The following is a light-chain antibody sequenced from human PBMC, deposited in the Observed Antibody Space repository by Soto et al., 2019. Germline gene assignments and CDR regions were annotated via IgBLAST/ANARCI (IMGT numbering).Light chain of an antibody. J-gene: IGLJ2*01. V-gene: IGLV1-44*01. Sequence: QSVLTQPPSASGTPGQRVTISCSGSSSNIGSNTVSWYQYLPGTAPKLLIYYHNQRPSGVPDRFSGSKSGTSASLAISGLQSEDEANYYCATWDDSLNVVLFGGGTKLTVL. CDR1: SSNIGSNT. CDR3: ATWDDSLNVVL. CDR2: YHN.